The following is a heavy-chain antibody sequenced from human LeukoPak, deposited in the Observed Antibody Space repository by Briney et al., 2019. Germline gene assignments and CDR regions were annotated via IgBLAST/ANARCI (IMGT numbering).Heavy chain of an antibody. CDR1: GYTFTDYG. V-gene: IGHV1-18*01. Sequence: ASVKVSCKASGYTFTDYGINWVRQAPGQGPEWMGWISTLYGNKNFAQKFQGRVTMTSDTSTSTAYLELASLTSDDSAIYYCARARSCASTRYWDHWGQGTLVTVSS. J-gene: IGHJ4*02. CDR2: ISTLYGNK. CDR3: ARARSCASTRYWDH. D-gene: IGHD2-8*02.